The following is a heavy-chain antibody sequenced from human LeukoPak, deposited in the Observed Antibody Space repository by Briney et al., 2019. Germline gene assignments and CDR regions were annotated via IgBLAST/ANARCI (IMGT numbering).Heavy chain of an antibody. CDR3: TTAHLADGYFELDYFDY. J-gene: IGHJ4*02. CDR1: GFTFSSYS. Sequence: GGSLRLSCAASGFTFSSYSMNWVRQAPGKGLEWVGRIKSKTDGGTTDYAAPVKGRFTISRDDSKNTLYLQMNSLKTEDTAVYYCTTAHLADGYFELDYFDYWGQGTLVTVSS. CDR2: IKSKTDGGTT. V-gene: IGHV3-15*01. D-gene: IGHD5-24*01.